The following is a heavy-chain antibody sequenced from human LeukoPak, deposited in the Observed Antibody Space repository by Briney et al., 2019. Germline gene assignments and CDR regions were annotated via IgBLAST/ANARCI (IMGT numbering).Heavy chain of an antibody. CDR2: VYISGNT. CDR1: GGSIKTGGYT. V-gene: IGHV4-61*02. Sequence: SETLSLTCTVSGGSIKTGGYTWTWIRQPAGKGLEWIGRVYISGNTDQNPSLKSRVTVSMDSSKNQFSLEMKSVTAADTAVYYCTRGWSSAGVFDSWGQGTVVTVSS. J-gene: IGHJ3*02. D-gene: IGHD6-19*01. CDR3: TRGWSSAGVFDS.